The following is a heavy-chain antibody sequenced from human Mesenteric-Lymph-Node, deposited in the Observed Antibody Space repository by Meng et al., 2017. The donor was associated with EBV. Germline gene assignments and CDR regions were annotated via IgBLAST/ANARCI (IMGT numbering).Heavy chain of an antibody. CDR1: GGSFSSYY. J-gene: IGHJ4*02. Sequence: QVQLLESGGGLLKPSETLSLTCAVYGGSFSSYYWSWIRQPPGKGLEWIGEINHSGSNNYNPSLKSRVTISVDTSKNQFSLKLSSVTAADTAVYYCARVSLIWGGATLWGQGTLVTVSS. D-gene: IGHD3-16*01. CDR3: ARVSLIWGGATL. V-gene: IGHV4-34*01. CDR2: INHSGSN.